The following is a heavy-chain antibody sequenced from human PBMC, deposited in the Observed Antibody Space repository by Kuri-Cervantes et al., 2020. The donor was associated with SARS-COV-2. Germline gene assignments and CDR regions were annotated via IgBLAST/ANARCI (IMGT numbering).Heavy chain of an antibody. CDR3: ERDPGAHGGDLYFDY. V-gene: IGHV3-48*02. J-gene: IGHJ4*02. CDR1: GFSFSSYS. CDR2: ISRSSSNI. Sequence: GESLKISCAASGFSFSSYSMNWVRQAPGKGLEWVSYISRSSSNIYYADSVEGRFTISRDNAKNSLYLQMHSLRDEDTAVYFCERDPGAHGGDLYFDYWGQGTLVTVSS. D-gene: IGHD3-3*01.